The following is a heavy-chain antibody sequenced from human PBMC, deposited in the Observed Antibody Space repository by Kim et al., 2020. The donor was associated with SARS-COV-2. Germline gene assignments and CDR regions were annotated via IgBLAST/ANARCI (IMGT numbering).Heavy chain of an antibody. V-gene: IGHV4-59*08. J-gene: IGHJ3*01. CDR2: VYYSGSP. CDR1: GGPISSYV. Sequence: SETLSLTCTFSGGPISSYVWSWIRQPPGKGLEWIGYVYYSGSPNYNPSLESRLTMSMDTSKNQFSLKLRSVTARDTAVYFCAGKIVGPFDVWGQGIMVVVSS. D-gene: IGHD1-26*01. CDR3: AGKIVGPFDV.